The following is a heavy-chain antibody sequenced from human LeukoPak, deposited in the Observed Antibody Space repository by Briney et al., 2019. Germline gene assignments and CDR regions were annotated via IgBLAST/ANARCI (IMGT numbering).Heavy chain of an antibody. V-gene: IGHV3-64*01. J-gene: IGHJ3*02. D-gene: IGHD1-26*01. CDR3: ASRRSGSYSRAHAFDI. CDR2: ISSNGGST. Sequence: GGSLRLSCAASGFTFSSYAMHWVRQAPGKGLEYVSAISSNGGSTYYATSVKGRFTISRDNSKNTLYLQMGSLRAEDMAVYYCASRRSGSYSRAHAFDIWGQGTMVTVSS. CDR1: GFTFSSYA.